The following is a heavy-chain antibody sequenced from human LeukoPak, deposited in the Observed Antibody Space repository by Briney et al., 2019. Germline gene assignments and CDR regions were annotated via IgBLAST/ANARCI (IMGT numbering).Heavy chain of an antibody. CDR1: GFTFSSYS. J-gene: IGHJ4*02. CDR3: ARDQQLASFDY. CDR2: ISSSSSYI. V-gene: IGHV3-21*01. D-gene: IGHD6-13*01. Sequence: GGSLRPSCAASGFTFSSYSMNWVRQAPGKGLEWVSSISSSSSYIYYADSVKGRFTISRDNAKNSLYLQMNSLRAEDTAVYYCARDQQLASFDYWGQGTLVTVSS.